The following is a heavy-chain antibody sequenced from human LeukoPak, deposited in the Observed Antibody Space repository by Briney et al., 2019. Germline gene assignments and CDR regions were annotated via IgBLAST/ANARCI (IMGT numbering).Heavy chain of an antibody. V-gene: IGHV1-8*01. D-gene: IGHD3-3*01. CDR3: ARAVRVTIFGVVIIRYFDY. Sequence: GASVTVSCTASGYTFTSYDINWVRQATGQGLAWMGWMNPNSGNTGYAQKFQGRVTMTRNTSISTAYMELSSLRSEDTAVYYCARAVRVTIFGVVIIRYFDYWGQGTLVTVSS. CDR2: MNPNSGNT. CDR1: GYTFTSYD. J-gene: IGHJ4*02.